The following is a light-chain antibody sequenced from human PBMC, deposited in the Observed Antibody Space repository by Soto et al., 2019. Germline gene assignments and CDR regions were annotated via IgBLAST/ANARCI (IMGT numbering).Light chain of an antibody. CDR3: QQYNDWPLT. J-gene: IGKJ1*01. CDR1: QGISSY. CDR2: AAS. V-gene: IGKV1-9*01. Sequence: QLTQPPSSLSACVGDRVTITCRARQGISSYLAWYQQKPGKAPKLLIYAASTLQSGVPSRFSGSGSGTDFTLTISSLQPEHFALYYCQQYNDWPLTFGQGTKVDI.